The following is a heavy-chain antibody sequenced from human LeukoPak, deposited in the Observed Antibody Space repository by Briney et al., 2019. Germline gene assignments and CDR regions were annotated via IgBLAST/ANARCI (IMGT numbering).Heavy chain of an antibody. J-gene: IGHJ4*02. CDR1: GFTFSRYG. CDR3: AKGSIANYWGPPEAH. V-gene: IGHV3-23*01. CDR2: ISGSGDVT. D-gene: IGHD3-16*01. Sequence: GGSLTLSCVVSGFTFSRYGMTWVRQAPGKGLEWVSHISGSGDVTYHIDSVKGRFTISRDNSKSTLYLQMNSLRVEDTAVYFCAKGSIANYWGPPEAHWGQGPLVT.